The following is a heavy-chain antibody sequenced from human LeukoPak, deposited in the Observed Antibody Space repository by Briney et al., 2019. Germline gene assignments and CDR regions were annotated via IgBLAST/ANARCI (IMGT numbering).Heavy chain of an antibody. CDR3: ARGALAAALDY. V-gene: IGHV3-48*03. Sequence: PGGSLRLSCAASGFTFSSYEMNWVRQAPGKGLEWVSYISSSGSTIYYADSVKGRFTISRDNAKNSLYLQMNSLRAEDTAVYYCARGALAAALDYWGQGTLVTVSS. D-gene: IGHD6-13*01. CDR1: GFTFSSYE. J-gene: IGHJ4*02. CDR2: ISSSGSTI.